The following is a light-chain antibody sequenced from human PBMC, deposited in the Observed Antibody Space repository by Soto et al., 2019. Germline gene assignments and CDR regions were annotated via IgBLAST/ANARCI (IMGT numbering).Light chain of an antibody. J-gene: IGKJ5*01. CDR2: GAS. CDR1: WRVSSY. Sequence: CLPGEECSSRCCRDSWRVSSYLAWYQQQPRQAPRLLIYGASSRATGIPARVSCCWAGTRLTLSISGLGLEDFAVCHCLQDASQPLVTSGQGTRLEIK. CDR3: LQDASQPLVT. V-gene: IGKV3-11*01.